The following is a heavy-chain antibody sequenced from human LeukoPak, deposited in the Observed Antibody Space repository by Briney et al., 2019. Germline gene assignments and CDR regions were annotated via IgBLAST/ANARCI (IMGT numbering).Heavy chain of an antibody. Sequence: GGSLRLSCAASGFTFGDYGMSWVRQAPGKGLEWVSGSSWNGGSTGYADSVKGRFTISRDNAKNSLYLQMNSLRAEDTALYYCARGRRYYDILAGYYSYYYMDVWGKGTTVTVSS. V-gene: IGHV3-20*04. CDR3: ARGRRYYDILAGYYSYYYMDV. CDR1: GFTFGDYG. J-gene: IGHJ6*03. D-gene: IGHD3-9*01. CDR2: SSWNGGST.